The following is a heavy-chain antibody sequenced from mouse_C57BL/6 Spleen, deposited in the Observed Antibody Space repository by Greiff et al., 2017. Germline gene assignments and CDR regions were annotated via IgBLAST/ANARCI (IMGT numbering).Heavy chain of an antibody. CDR1: GFTFSDYG. Sequence: EVKLVESGGGLVKPGGSLKLSCAASGFTFSDYGMHWVRQAPEKGLEWVAYISSGSSTIYYADTVKGRFTISRDNAKNTLFLQMTSLRSEDTAMYYYAKPAPPIVTTAWFAYWGQGTLVTVSA. J-gene: IGHJ3*01. CDR2: ISSGSSTI. D-gene: IGHD2-5*01. V-gene: IGHV5-17*01. CDR3: AKPAPPIVTTAWFAY.